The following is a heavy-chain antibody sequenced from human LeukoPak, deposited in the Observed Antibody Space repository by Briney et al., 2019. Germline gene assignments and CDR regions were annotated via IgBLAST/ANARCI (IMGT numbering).Heavy chain of an antibody. Sequence: GGSLRLSCAASKFTFSSYTMHWVRQAPGKGLDWVAVISYDGRNKCYGDSVKGRFTISRDNSKNTLYLQMNSLRPEDTAIYYCARESRDTAMATDYWGQGTLVTVSS. D-gene: IGHD5-18*01. CDR3: ARESRDTAMATDY. CDR1: KFTFSSYT. V-gene: IGHV3-30*04. J-gene: IGHJ4*02. CDR2: ISYDGRNK.